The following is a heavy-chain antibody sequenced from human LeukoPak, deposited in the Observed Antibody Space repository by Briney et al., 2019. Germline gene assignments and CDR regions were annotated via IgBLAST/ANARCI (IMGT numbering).Heavy chain of an antibody. Sequence: SETLSLTCAVYGGSFSGYYWSWIRQPPGKGLEWIGEINHSGSTNYNPPLKSRVTISVDTSKNQFSLKLSSVTAADTAVYYCARHPVRGVTRHPFDYWGQGTLVTVSS. V-gene: IGHV4-34*01. D-gene: IGHD3-10*01. CDR1: GGSFSGYY. CDR2: INHSGST. J-gene: IGHJ4*02. CDR3: ARHPVRGVTRHPFDY.